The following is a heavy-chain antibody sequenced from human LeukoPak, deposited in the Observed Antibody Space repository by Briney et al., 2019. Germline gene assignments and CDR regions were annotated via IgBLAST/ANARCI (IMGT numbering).Heavy chain of an antibody. Sequence: PGGSLRLSCAASGFTFDDYAMHRVRQAPGKGLEWVSLISWDGGSTYYADSVKGRFTISRDNSKNSLYLQMNSLRAEDTALYYCAKDISRRGYDSSGYYYGVDYWGQGTLVTVS. CDR2: ISWDGGST. CDR3: AKDISRRGYDSSGYYYGVDY. J-gene: IGHJ4*02. V-gene: IGHV3-43D*03. CDR1: GFTFDDYA. D-gene: IGHD3-22*01.